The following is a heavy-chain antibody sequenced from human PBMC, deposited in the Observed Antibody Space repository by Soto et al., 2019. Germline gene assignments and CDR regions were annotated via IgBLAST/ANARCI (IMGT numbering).Heavy chain of an antibody. J-gene: IGHJ4*02. CDR2: IHHSGNT. Sequence: PSDTLSLTCGLVGVSFTDYNWNWIRQSPGEGPEWIGEIHHSGNTNHNPSLKSRVTMSVDTSKSQFSLKLSSVTAADTAVYYCASNTAFKSDYWGQG. V-gene: IGHV4-34*01. CDR3: ASNTAFKSDY. CDR1: GVSFTDYN.